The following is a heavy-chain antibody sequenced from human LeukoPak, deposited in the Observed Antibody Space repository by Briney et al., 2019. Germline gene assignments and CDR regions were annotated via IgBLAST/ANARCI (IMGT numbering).Heavy chain of an antibody. Sequence: GGSLRLSCAASGFTFSDYWMHWVRQAPGKGLEWVANIKQDGSVKHYVDSVKGRLTIARDNAKNSLYLQMNSLRAEDTAVYYCARGDYYGSGSYYHDAFDIWGQGTMVTVSS. CDR2: IKQDGSVK. D-gene: IGHD3-10*01. CDR1: GFTFSDYW. J-gene: IGHJ3*02. V-gene: IGHV3-7*03. CDR3: ARGDYYGSGSYYHDAFDI.